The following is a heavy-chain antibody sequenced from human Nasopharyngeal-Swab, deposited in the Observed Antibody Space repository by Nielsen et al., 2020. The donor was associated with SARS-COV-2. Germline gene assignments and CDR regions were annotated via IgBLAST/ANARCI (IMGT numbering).Heavy chain of an antibody. CDR1: GGSISSYY. CDR3: ARGGGNRSGWRRSNWFDP. D-gene: IGHD6-19*01. V-gene: IGHV4-59*01. CDR2: IYYSGRT. Sequence: SETLSLTCTVSGGSISSYYWSWIRQPPGKGLEWIGYIYYSGRTNYNPSLKSRVTISVDTSKNQFSLKLSSVTAADTAVYYCARGGGNRSGWRRSNWFDPWGQGTLVTVSS. J-gene: IGHJ5*02.